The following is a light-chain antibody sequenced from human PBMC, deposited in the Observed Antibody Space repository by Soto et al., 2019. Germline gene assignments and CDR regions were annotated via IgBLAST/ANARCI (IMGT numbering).Light chain of an antibody. CDR2: GAS. Sequence: EIVLTQSPGTLSVSPGERATLSCRASQSVSSSYLAWYQQNPGQAPRLLIYGASSRATGIPDRFSGSGSGTDFTLTISRLEPEDFAVYYCQQYGSSPPTTFGQGTKVEIK. J-gene: IGKJ1*01. CDR3: QQYGSSPPTT. V-gene: IGKV3-20*01. CDR1: QSVSSSY.